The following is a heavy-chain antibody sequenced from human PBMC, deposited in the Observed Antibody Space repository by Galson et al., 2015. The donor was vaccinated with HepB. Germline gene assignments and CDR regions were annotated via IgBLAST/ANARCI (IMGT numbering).Heavy chain of an antibody. CDR3: AREGDPHIYWSALDF. CDR2: IWVDGTNK. CDR1: GFTFSSHG. Sequence: SLRLSCAASGFTFSSHGMNWVRHAPGKGLEWVATIWVDGTNKFYADSVKGRFTISRDNSKNTLSLQMNSLRADDTAVYYCAREGDPHIYWSALDFWGQGILVTVSS. V-gene: IGHV3-33*01. J-gene: IGHJ4*02. D-gene: IGHD3-3*01.